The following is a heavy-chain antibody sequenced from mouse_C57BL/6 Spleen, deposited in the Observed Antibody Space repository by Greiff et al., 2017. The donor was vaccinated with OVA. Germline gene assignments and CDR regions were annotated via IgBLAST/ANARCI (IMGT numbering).Heavy chain of an antibody. J-gene: IGHJ3*01. CDR1: GYTFTDYE. V-gene: IGHV1-15*01. CDR2: IDPETGGT. D-gene: IGHD4-1*01. CDR3: TRGLGGAWFAY. Sequence: VQLQQSGAELVRPGASVTLSCKASGYTFTDYEMHWVKQTPVHGLEWIGAIDPETGGTAYNQKFKGKAILTADKSSSTAYMELRSLTSEDSAVYYCTRGLGGAWFAYWGQGTLVTVSA.